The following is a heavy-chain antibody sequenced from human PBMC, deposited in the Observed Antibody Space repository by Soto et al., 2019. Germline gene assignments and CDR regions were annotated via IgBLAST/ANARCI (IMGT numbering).Heavy chain of an antibody. CDR3: ARHRVEAPPDDY. D-gene: IGHD2-15*01. CDR1: GGSISSSSYY. CDR2: IYYSGST. Sequence: PSETLSLTCTVSGGSISSSSYYWGWIRQPPGKGLEWIGSIYYSGSTYYNPSLKSRVTISVDTSKNQFSLKLSSVTAADTAVYYCARHRVEAPPDDYWGLGTLVTVSS. J-gene: IGHJ4*01. V-gene: IGHV4-39*01.